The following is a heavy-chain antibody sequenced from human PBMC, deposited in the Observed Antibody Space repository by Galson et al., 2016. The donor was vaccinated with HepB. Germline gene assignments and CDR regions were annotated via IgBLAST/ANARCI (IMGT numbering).Heavy chain of an antibody. CDR1: SGSNSGYY. Sequence: ETLSLTCTVSSGSNSGYYWSWIRQPPGKGLEWIGNIYYTGSTHYNPSLKSRVTISVDTSKNQFSLNLTSVTAADTAVYSCARVLDVYGDYAHWYFDLWGRGTLVTVSS. CDR2: IYYTGST. J-gene: IGHJ2*01. D-gene: IGHD4-17*01. V-gene: IGHV4-59*01. CDR3: ARVLDVYGDYAHWYFDL.